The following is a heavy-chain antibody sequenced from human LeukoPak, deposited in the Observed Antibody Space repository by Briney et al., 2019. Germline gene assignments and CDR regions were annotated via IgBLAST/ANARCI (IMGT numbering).Heavy chain of an antibody. J-gene: IGHJ4*02. CDR2: INHGGNT. Sequence: GSXSXXYWXWXXXPXXXGLXXIGEINHGGNTNYNPSLKSRVTISVDTSKNLFSLKLSSVTAADTAVYYCAREGCSGGSCFDSWGQGTLVTVSS. V-gene: IGHV4-34*01. CDR3: AREGCSGGSCFDS. CDR1: GSXSXXY. D-gene: IGHD2-15*01.